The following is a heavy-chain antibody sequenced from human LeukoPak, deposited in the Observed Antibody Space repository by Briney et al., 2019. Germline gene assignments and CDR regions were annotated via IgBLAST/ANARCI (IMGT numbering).Heavy chain of an antibody. CDR2: ISAYNGNT. D-gene: IGHD5-12*01. CDR3: ARRESLLADGAYEGYSGYDDI. J-gene: IGHJ4*02. Sequence: ASVKVSCKASGYTFTSYGISWVRQAPGQGLEWMGWISAYNGNTNYAQKLQGRVTMTTDTSTSTAYMELRSLRSDDTAVYYCARRESLLADGAYEGYSGYDDIWGQGTLVTVSS. V-gene: IGHV1-18*01. CDR1: GYTFTSYG.